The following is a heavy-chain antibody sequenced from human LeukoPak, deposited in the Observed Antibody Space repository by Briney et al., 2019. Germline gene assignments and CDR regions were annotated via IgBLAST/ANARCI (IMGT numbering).Heavy chain of an antibody. Sequence: GGSLRLSCAASGFTFSSYGMHWVRQAPGKGLEWVAVIWYDGSNKYYADSVKGRFTISRDNSKNTLYLQMNSLRAEDTAVYYCARVFTSSGANDAFDIWGQGTMVTVSS. V-gene: IGHV3-33*01. CDR2: IWYDGSNK. CDR3: ARVFTSSGANDAFDI. J-gene: IGHJ3*02. D-gene: IGHD2-15*01. CDR1: GFTFSSYG.